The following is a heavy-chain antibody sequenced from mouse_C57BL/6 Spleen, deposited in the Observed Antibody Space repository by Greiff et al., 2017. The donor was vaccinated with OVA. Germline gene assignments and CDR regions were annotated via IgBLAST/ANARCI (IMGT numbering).Heavy chain of an antibody. J-gene: IGHJ2*01. CDR1: GYAFTNYL. Sequence: LVESGAELVRPGTSVKVSCKASGYAFTNYLIEWVKQRPGQGLEWIGVINPGSGGTNYNEKFKGKATLTADKSSSTAYMQLSSLTSEDSAVYFCARSYYSNFLFDYWGQGTTLTVSS. D-gene: IGHD2-5*01. CDR3: ARSYYSNFLFDY. CDR2: INPGSGGT. V-gene: IGHV1-54*01.